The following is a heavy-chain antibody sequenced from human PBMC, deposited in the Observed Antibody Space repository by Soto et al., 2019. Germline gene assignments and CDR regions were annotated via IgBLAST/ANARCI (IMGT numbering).Heavy chain of an antibody. V-gene: IGHV3-74*01. CDR2: INSDGSSA. D-gene: IGHD3-22*01. CDR3: ARVGPMYYYDSSGYPGYFDY. CDR1: GFTFSTYW. Sequence: PGGSLRLSCAASGFTFSTYWMHWVRQAPGKGLVWVSRINSDGSSASYADSVKGRFTISRDNAKNTLYLQMNSLRAEDTAVYYCARVGPMYYYDSSGYPGYFDYWGQGTLVTVSS. J-gene: IGHJ4*02.